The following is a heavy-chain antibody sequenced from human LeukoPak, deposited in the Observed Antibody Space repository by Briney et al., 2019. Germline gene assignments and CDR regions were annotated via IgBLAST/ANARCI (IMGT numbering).Heavy chain of an antibody. CDR1: GFTFSNSA. CDR2: ISYSGGTT. J-gene: IGHJ4*02. Sequence: GGSLRLSCGASGFTFSNSAMGWVRQAPGKGPEWVAGISYSGGTTYYADSVRGRFTISRDNFKNTLDLQMDSLRAEDTAIYFCAKDFVGVLPETYDHWGQGTLVTVSA. D-gene: IGHD1-26*01. V-gene: IGHV3-23*01. CDR3: AKDFVGVLPETYDH.